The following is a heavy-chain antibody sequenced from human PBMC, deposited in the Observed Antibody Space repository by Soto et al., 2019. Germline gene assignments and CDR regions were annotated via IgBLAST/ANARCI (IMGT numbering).Heavy chain of an antibody. D-gene: IGHD5-12*01. CDR2: ISWNSGSI. Sequence: GGSLRLSCAASGFTFDDYAMHRVRQAPGKGLEWVSGISWNSGSIGYADSVKGRFTISRDNAKNSLYLQMNSLRAEDTALYYCAKASRRDGYNFDYWGQGTLVTVSS. CDR1: GFTFDDYA. CDR3: AKASRRDGYNFDY. J-gene: IGHJ4*02. V-gene: IGHV3-9*01.